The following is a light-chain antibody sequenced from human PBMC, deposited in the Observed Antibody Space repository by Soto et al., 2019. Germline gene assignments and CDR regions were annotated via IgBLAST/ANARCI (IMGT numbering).Light chain of an antibody. V-gene: IGKV1-8*01. CDR2: TAS. CDR1: QGISSY. CDR3: QQRNSYPIT. Sequence: AIRMTQSPSSLSASTGDRVTITCRASQGISSYLAWYQQKPGKAPNLLIHTASTLQSGVPSRFSGSGSGTEFTLTISSLQPEDFATYYCQQRNSYPITFGQGTRLEIK. J-gene: IGKJ5*01.